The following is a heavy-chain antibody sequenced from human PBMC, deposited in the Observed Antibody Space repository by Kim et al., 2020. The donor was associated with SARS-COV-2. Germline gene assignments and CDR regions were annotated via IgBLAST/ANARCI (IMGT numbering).Heavy chain of an antibody. CDR3: ARGWMPDY. V-gene: IGHV3-7*04. J-gene: IGHJ4*02. Sequence: GSLKDYVDPVKGRFTSSRDNAKNSLSLLMNSLRPEDTAVYFCARGWMPDYWGQGTLVTVSS. CDR2: GSLK. D-gene: IGHD5-12*01.